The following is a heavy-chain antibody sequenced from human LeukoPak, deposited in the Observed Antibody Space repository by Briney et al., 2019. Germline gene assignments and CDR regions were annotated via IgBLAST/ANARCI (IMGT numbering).Heavy chain of an antibody. CDR1: GYTFTSYY. Sequence: GASVKVSCKASGYTFTSYYMHWVRQAPGQGLEWMGIINPSGGSTSYAQKFQGRVTMTRDTSTSTVYMELSRLRSDDTAVYYCARDQGEYYDSSGYYYFDYWGQGTLVTVSS. D-gene: IGHD3-22*01. V-gene: IGHV1-46*01. CDR3: ARDQGEYYDSSGYYYFDY. CDR2: INPSGGST. J-gene: IGHJ4*02.